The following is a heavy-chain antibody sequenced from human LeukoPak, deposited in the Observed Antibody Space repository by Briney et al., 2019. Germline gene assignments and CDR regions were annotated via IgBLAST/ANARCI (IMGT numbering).Heavy chain of an antibody. CDR1: GFXXSSYA. CDR2: VSPSGGRT. V-gene: IGHV3-23*01. J-gene: IGHJ4*02. Sequence: GSXXLSCGAXGFXXSSYAMSWVRRTPGRGVGWVAGVSPSGGRTLYSDCVEGRFTVSRDNSNDTVYLQLSSLRAEDSALYYCAKVRGVYCSSPACYYYDSWGQGTPVTVSS. D-gene: IGHD2-2*01. CDR3: AKVRGVYCSSPACYYYDS.